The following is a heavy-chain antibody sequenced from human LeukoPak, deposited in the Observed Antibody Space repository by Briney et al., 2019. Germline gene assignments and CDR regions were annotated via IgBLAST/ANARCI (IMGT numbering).Heavy chain of an antibody. V-gene: IGHV1-24*01. CDR1: GYTLTELS. Sequence: GASVKVSCKVSGYTLTELSMHWVRQAPGKGLEWMGGFDPEDGETIYAQKFQGRVTMTEDTSTGTAYMELSSLRSEDTAVYYCATWGYCSGGSCYRIDYWGQGTLVTVSS. CDR2: FDPEDGET. J-gene: IGHJ4*02. CDR3: ATWGYCSGGSCYRIDY. D-gene: IGHD2-15*01.